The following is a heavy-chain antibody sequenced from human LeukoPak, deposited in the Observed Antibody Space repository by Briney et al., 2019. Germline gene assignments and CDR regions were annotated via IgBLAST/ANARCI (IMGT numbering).Heavy chain of an antibody. CDR1: GGTFSSYA. J-gene: IGHJ6*04. CDR2: IIPIFGTA. CDR3: AAAPADYYYYGMDV. Sequence: SVKVSCKASGGTFSSYAISWVRQAPGQGVEWMGGIIPIFGTANYAQKFQGRVTITADKSTSTAYMELSSLRSEDTAVYYCAAAPADYYYYGMDVWGKGTTVTVSS. V-gene: IGHV1-69*06. D-gene: IGHD2-2*01.